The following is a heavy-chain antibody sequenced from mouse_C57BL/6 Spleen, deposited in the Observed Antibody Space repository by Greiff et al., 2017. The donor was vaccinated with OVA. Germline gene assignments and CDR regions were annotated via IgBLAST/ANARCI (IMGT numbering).Heavy chain of an antibody. Sequence: QVQLQQSGPELVKPGASVKISCKASGYAFSSSWMNWVKQRPGKGLEWIGRIYPGDGDTNYNGKFKGKATLTADKSSSTAYMQLSSLTSEDSAVYFCANYYGSDAYWGQGTLVTVSA. CDR3: ANYYGSDAY. CDR1: GYAFSSSW. D-gene: IGHD1-1*01. J-gene: IGHJ3*01. CDR2: IYPGDGDT. V-gene: IGHV1-82*01.